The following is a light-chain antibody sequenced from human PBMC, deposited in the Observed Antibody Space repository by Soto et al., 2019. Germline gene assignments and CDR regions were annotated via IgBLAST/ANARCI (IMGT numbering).Light chain of an antibody. J-gene: IGLJ1*01. V-gene: IGLV2-14*01. Sequence: QSVLTQRASVSGALGQSITISGTGTSRDVGAYKFVSWYQQHPGKAPKLIISEVSNRPSGVPTRFSGSKSGNTASLTISGLQAEDEADYYCTSYTSSNSLYVFGTGTKGTVL. CDR3: TSYTSSNSLYV. CDR1: SRDVGAYKF. CDR2: EVS.